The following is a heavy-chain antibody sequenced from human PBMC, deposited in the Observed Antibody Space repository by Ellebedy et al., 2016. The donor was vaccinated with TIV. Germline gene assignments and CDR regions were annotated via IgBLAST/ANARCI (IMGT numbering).Heavy chain of an antibody. CDR2: IKQDGSEK. J-gene: IGHJ4*02. CDR3: ARVRWLVPDY. CDR1: GFTFSSYW. Sequence: GESLKISCAASGFTFSSYWMSWVRQAPGKGLEWVANIKQDGSEKYYVDSVKGRFTISRDDAKSSLYLQMNSLRAEDTAVYYCARVRWLVPDYWGQGTLVTVSS. D-gene: IGHD6-19*01. V-gene: IGHV3-7*01.